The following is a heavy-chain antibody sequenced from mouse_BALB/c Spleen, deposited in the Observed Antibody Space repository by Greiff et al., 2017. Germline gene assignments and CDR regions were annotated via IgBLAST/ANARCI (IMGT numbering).Heavy chain of an antibody. J-gene: IGHJ2*01. CDR2: ISSGGST. D-gene: IGHD1-1*01. CDR1: GFTFSSYA. Sequence: DVHLVESGGGLVKPGGSLKLSCAASGFTFSSYAMSWVRQTPEKRLEWVASISSGGSTYYPDSVKGRFTISRDNARNILYLQMSSLRSEDTAMYYCARGDYGSSYFDYWGQGTTLTVSS. V-gene: IGHV5-6-5*01. CDR3: ARGDYGSSYFDY.